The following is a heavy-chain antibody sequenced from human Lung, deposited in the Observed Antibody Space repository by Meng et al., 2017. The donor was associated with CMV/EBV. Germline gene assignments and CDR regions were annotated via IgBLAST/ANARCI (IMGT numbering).Heavy chain of an antibody. J-gene: IGHJ6*02. CDR2: ISSSSNYI. Sequence: ESXKISXAASGFTFSTYNMNWVRQAPGKGLEWVSSISSSSNYIYYADSVKGRFTISRANARNSLFLQMNSLRAEDTAVYYCGRVPGLGMSFYYGLAVWGRGTXVTVAS. D-gene: IGHD7-27*01. V-gene: IGHV3-21*06. CDR3: GRVPGLGMSFYYGLAV. CDR1: GFTFSTYN.